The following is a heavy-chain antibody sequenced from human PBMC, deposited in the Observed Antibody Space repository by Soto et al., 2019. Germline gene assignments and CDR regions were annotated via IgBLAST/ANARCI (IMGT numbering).Heavy chain of an antibody. V-gene: IGHV4-30-2*01. Sequence: SETLSLTCAVSGGSISSGGYSWSWIRQPPGKGLEWIGYIYHSGSTYYNPSLKSRVTISVDRSKNQFSLKLSSVTAADTAVYYCARARYYDSSGYYPRPLFDYWGQGTLVTV. J-gene: IGHJ4*02. CDR1: GGSISSGGYS. CDR3: ARARYYDSSGYYPRPLFDY. CDR2: IYHSGST. D-gene: IGHD3-22*01.